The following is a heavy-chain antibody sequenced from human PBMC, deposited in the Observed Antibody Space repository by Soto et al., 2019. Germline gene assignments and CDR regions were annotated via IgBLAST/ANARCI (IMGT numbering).Heavy chain of an antibody. J-gene: IGHJ3*02. D-gene: IGHD3-16*01. CDR3: ARALMGSFDAFDI. Sequence: QVQLQESGPGLVKPSETLSLTCSVSGGSISTYYWSWIRQAPGKRLERLGYIFHSGATNYNPSLESRVTVSVDTSKSQLSLRLTSVTAADTGVYYCARALMGSFDAFDIWGQGTTVTVSS. V-gene: IGHV4-59*01. CDR2: IFHSGAT. CDR1: GGSISTYY.